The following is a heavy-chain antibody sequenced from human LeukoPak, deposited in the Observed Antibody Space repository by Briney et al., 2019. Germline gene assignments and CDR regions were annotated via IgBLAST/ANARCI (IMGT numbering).Heavy chain of an antibody. J-gene: IGHJ6*03. D-gene: IGHD3-10*01. CDR3: ARLCCGFGSSSSVDYYYYYYMDV. CDR1: GGSISSSSYY. V-gene: IGHV4-39*01. Sequence: PSETLSLTCTVSGGSISSSSYYWGWIRQPPGKGLEWIGSIYYSGSTYYNPSLKSRVTISVDTSKNQFSLKLSSVTAADTAVYYCARLCCGFGSSSSVDYYYYYYMDVWGKGTTVTVSS. CDR2: IYYSGST.